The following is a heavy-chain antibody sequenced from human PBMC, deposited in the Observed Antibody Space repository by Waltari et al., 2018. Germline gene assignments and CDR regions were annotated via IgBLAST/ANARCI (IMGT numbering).Heavy chain of an antibody. J-gene: IGHJ4*02. CDR1: GLTVGNNY. Sequence: EVQLVESGGGLVQPGGSLSLSCAASGLTVGNNYMSWVRQAPGKGLELISLIYSSGSTYYADSVKGRFTISRDNSKNTLYLQMNSLRSEDTAVYFCARDPPGVAAAGPGRGWGQGTLVTVSS. CDR2: IYSSGST. V-gene: IGHV3-66*02. D-gene: IGHD6-25*01. CDR3: ARDPPGVAAAGPGRG.